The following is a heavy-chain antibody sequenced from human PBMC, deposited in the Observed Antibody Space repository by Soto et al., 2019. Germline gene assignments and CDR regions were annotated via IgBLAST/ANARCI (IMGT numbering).Heavy chain of an antibody. CDR3: ARGNSVAGTRSPNDY. Sequence: QVQLQQWGAGLLKPSETLSLTCAVYGGSFSGYYWSWIRQPPGKGLEWIGEINHSGSTNYNPSLKRRVTISVDTSKNQFSLKLSSVTAADTAVYYCARGNSVAGTRSPNDYWGQGTLVTVSS. CDR1: GGSFSGYY. V-gene: IGHV4-34*01. CDR2: INHSGST. D-gene: IGHD6-19*01. J-gene: IGHJ4*02.